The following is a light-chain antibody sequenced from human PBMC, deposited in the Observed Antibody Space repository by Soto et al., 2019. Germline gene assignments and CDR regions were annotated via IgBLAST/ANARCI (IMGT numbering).Light chain of an antibody. V-gene: IGKV3-20*01. Sequence: VLTQSPCTVSLSPGERATLSCRASQSVRSSYLAWYQQKPGQAPRLLIYGASSRATGIPDRFSGSGSGTDFALTISRLEPEDFAVYYCQQYGSSPRTFGQGTRLEIK. CDR1: QSVRSSY. CDR3: QQYGSSPRT. CDR2: GAS. J-gene: IGKJ5*01.